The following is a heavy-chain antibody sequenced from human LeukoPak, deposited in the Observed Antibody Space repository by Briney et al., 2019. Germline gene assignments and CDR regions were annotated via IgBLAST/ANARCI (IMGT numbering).Heavy chain of an antibody. CDR3: ARDRKDYYGSGSYYEFDY. V-gene: IGHV1-46*01. D-gene: IGHD3-10*01. CDR2: INPSGGST. J-gene: IGHJ4*02. CDR1: GYTFTSYY. Sequence: GASVKVSCKASGYTFTSYYMHWVRQAPGQGLEWMGIINPSGGSTSYAQKFQGRVTMTRDTSTSTVYMGLSSLRSEDTAVYYCARDRKDYYGSGSYYEFDYWGQGTLVTVSS.